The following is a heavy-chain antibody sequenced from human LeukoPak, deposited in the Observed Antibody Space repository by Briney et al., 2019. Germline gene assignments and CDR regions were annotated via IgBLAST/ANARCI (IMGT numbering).Heavy chain of an antibody. Sequence: VRSLSLSRAVSGFTPSRYSMSWVREAPGKGLEWGSSISSSSSYIYYADSAKGPFTISRDNAKNSLYLQMNSLRAEDTAVYYCARESRVTTTVAFDIWGQGTMVTVSS. V-gene: IGHV3-21*01. CDR2: ISSSSSYI. D-gene: IGHD4-17*01. CDR1: GFTPSRYS. CDR3: ARESRVTTTVAFDI. J-gene: IGHJ3*02.